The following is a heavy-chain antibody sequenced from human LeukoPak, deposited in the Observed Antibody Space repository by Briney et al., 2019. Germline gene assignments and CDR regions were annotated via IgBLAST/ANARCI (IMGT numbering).Heavy chain of an antibody. J-gene: IGHJ4*02. CDR2: FDPEDGET. D-gene: IGHD4-17*01. Sequence: ASVKVSCKVYGYTLTELSMHWVRQAPGKGLEWMGGFDPEDGETIYAQKFQGRVTMTEDTSTDTAYMELSSLRSEDTAVYYCATSFTGDYGDYGNYFDYWGQGTLVTVSS. V-gene: IGHV1-24*01. CDR1: GYTLTELS. CDR3: ATSFTGDYGDYGNYFDY.